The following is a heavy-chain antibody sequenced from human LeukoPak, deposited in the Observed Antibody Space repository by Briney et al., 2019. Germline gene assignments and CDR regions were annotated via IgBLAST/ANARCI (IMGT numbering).Heavy chain of an antibody. CDR1: GFTFSGYR. CDR3: ARGNKLQTGFDY. J-gene: IGHJ4*02. CDR2: IKQDGSEK. Sequence: PGGSLRLSCAASGFTFSGYRMSWVRQAPGKGLEWVANIKQDGSEKYYVDSVKGRFTISRDNAKNSLYLQMNSLRAEDTAVYYCARGNKLQTGFDYWGQGTLVTVSS. V-gene: IGHV3-7*04. D-gene: IGHD4-11*01.